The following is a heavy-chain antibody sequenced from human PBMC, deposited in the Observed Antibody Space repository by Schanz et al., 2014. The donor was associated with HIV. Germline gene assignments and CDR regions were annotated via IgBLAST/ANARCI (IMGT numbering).Heavy chain of an antibody. CDR2: IYYSDST. Sequence: QVQLQESGPGLVKPSETLSLTRTVSGGSISSSSYYWGWIRRPPGGGLEYIGHIYYSDSTYYNPSPETGVTIPLDTSKNQFFRKRSSVTAADTAVYYCARLRTYDSADYWGQGTLVTVSS. V-gene: IGHV4-39*01. CDR3: ARLRTYDSADY. J-gene: IGHJ4*02. CDR1: GGSISSSSYY. D-gene: IGHD3-22*01.